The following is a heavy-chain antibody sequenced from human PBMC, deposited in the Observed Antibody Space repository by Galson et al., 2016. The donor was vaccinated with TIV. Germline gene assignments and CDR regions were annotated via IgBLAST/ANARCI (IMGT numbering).Heavy chain of an antibody. Sequence: QSGAEVKKPGGSLKISCKTSGYRFSHSWIGWVRQKPGKGLEWVGHIYPGDSDTRYSPSFQGHVTISADTSIDTAYLQWGSLKASDTVIYYCARHGYDFWNGQDYFFYGMDVWGQGTTVTVSS. CDR3: ARHGYDFWNGQDYFFYGMDV. CDR2: IYPGDSDT. CDR1: GYRFSHSW. V-gene: IGHV5-51*01. D-gene: IGHD3-3*01. J-gene: IGHJ6*02.